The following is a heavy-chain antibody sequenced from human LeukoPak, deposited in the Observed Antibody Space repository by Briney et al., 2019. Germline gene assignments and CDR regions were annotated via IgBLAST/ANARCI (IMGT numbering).Heavy chain of an antibody. CDR2: IIPILGIA. J-gene: IGHJ3*02. CDR1: GGTFSSYA. Sequence: VASVKVSCKASGGTFSSYAISWVRQAPGQGLEWMGRIIPILGIANYAQKFQGRVTITADKSTSTAYMELSSLRSEGTAVYYCAKADYYDSSGVGYAFDIWGQGTMVTVSS. D-gene: IGHD3-22*01. V-gene: IGHV1-69*04. CDR3: AKADYYDSSGVGYAFDI.